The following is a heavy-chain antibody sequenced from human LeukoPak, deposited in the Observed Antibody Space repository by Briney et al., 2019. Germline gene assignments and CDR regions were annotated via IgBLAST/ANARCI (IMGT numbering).Heavy chain of an antibody. D-gene: IGHD2-15*01. CDR3: AIISSSLLGYCSGGSCYPYYFDY. CDR1: GFTFSSCW. Sequence: PGGSLRLSCAASGFTFSSCWMHWVRQAPGKGLVWVSRINSDGSSTNYADSVKGRFTISRDNAKNTLYLQMNSLRAEDTAVYYFAIISSSLLGYCSGGSCYPYYFDYWGQGTLVTVSS. J-gene: IGHJ4*02. CDR2: INSDGSST. V-gene: IGHV3-74*01.